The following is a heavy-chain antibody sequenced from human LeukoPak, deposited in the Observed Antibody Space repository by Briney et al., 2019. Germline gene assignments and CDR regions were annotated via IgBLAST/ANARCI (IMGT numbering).Heavy chain of an antibody. V-gene: IGHV3-64*04. CDR3: AKDLQHLVRTLSFDY. J-gene: IGHJ4*02. CDR1: GFAFSSYA. Sequence: GGSLRLSCSASGFAFSSYAMHWVRQAPEKGLEYVSAISSNGGNTYYADSVKGRFTISRDDSRNTLYLQMNSLRPEDTALYYCAKDLQHLVRTLSFDYWGQGTLVTVSS. D-gene: IGHD6-13*01. CDR2: ISSNGGNT.